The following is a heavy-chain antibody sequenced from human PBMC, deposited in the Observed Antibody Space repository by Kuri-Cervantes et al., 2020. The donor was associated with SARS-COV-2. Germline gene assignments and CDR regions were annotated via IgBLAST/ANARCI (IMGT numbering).Heavy chain of an antibody. CDR1: GFNFRTYG. D-gene: IGHD2-15*01. CDR3: ARGDLGYCSGGSCYNWFDP. V-gene: IGHV3-13*01. Sequence: GGSLRLSCAASGFNFRTYGLHWVRQAPGKGLEWVSAIGTAGDTYYPGSVKGRFTISRENAKNSLYLQMNSLRAEDTAVYYCARGDLGYCSGGSCYNWFDPWGQGTLVTVSS. J-gene: IGHJ5*02. CDR2: IGTAGDT.